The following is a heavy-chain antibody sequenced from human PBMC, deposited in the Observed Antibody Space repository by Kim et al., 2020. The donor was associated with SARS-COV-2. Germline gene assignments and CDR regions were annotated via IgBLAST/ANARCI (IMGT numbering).Heavy chain of an antibody. J-gene: IGHJ4*02. D-gene: IGHD6-13*01. CDR3: ATGKRYSSSWGEHTKYYFDY. V-gene: IGHV3-23*01. Sequence: RFTISRDNSKNTLYLQMNSLRAEDTAVYYCATGKRYSSSWGEHTKYYFDYWGQGTLVTVSS.